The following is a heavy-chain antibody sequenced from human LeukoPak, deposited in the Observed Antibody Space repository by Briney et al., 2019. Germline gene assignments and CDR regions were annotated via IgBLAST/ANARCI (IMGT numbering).Heavy chain of an antibody. CDR3: ARPMDTAMVPACDY. V-gene: IGHV3-30*04. J-gene: IGHJ4*02. Sequence: PGGSLRLSCAASGFTFSSYAMHWVRQAPGKGLEWVAVISYDGSNKYYADSVKGRFTISRDNSKNTLYLQMNSLRAEDTAVYYCARPMDTAMVPACDYWGQGTLVTVSS. CDR1: GFTFSSYA. D-gene: IGHD5-18*01. CDR2: ISYDGSNK.